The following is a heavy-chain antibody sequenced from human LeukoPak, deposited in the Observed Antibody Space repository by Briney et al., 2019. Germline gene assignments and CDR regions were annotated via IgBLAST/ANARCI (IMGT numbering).Heavy chain of an antibody. CDR3: ARDPGGRDGYNGGY. CDR2: INPNSGGT. D-gene: IGHD5-24*01. V-gene: IGHV1-2*02. J-gene: IGHJ4*02. CDR1: GYTFTGYY. Sequence: ASVKVSCKASGYTFTGYYMHWVRQASGQGLEWMGWINPNSGGTNYAQKFRGRVTMTRDTSISTAYMELSRLRSDDTAVYYCARDPGGRDGYNGGYWGQGTLVTVSS.